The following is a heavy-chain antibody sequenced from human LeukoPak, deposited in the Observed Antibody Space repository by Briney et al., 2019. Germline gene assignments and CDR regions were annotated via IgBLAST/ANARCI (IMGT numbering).Heavy chain of an antibody. D-gene: IGHD5-24*01. J-gene: IGHJ4*02. CDR3: ARDLRDGYNG. CDR1: GGTFSSYA. Sequence: GASVNVSCKASGGTFSSYAISWVRQAPGQGLEWMGGIIPIFGTANYAQKFQGRVTITADESTSTAYMELSSLRSEDTAVYYCARDLRDGYNGWGQGTLVTVSS. CDR2: IIPIFGTA. V-gene: IGHV1-69*13.